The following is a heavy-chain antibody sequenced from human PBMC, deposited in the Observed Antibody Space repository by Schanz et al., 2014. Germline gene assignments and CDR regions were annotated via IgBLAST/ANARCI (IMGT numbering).Heavy chain of an antibody. CDR1: GFTFSDYY. CDR2: ISSSGSYT. CDR3: ARLDSSSWYPRY. J-gene: IGHJ4*02. Sequence: QAQLVESGGGVVQPGRSLRLSCAASGFTFSDYYMTWIRQAPGKGLEWVSYISSSGSYTNYADSVKGRFTTSRDNGKKSMYLQMSSLRAEDTAVYYCARLDSSSWYPRYWGQGTLVTVSS. D-gene: IGHD6-13*01. V-gene: IGHV3-11*05.